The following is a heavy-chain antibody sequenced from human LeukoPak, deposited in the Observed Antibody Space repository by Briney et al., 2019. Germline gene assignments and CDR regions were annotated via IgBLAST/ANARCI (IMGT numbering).Heavy chain of an antibody. J-gene: IGHJ5*02. Sequence: ASVKVSCKASGGTFSSHAISWVRQAPGQGLEWMGGIIPIFGTANYAQKFQGRVTITADKSTSTAYMELSSLRSEDTAVYYCAGETEGNWFDPWGQGTLVTGSS. CDR2: IIPIFGTA. CDR1: GGTFSSHA. V-gene: IGHV1-69*06. CDR3: AGETEGNWFDP.